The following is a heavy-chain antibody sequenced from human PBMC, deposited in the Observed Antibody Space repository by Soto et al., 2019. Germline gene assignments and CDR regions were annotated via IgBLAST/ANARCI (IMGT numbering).Heavy chain of an antibody. D-gene: IGHD2-8*01. CDR1: GGSISSYY. CDR3: ARDRMVAIGLFDY. V-gene: IGHV4-59*01. CDR2: IYYSGST. J-gene: IGHJ4*02. Sequence: SKTLSLTCTVSGGSISSYYWSWIRQPPGKGLEWIGYIYYSGSTNYNPSLKSRVTISVDTSKNQFSLKLSSVTAADTAVYYCARDRMVAIGLFDYWGQGTLVTVSS.